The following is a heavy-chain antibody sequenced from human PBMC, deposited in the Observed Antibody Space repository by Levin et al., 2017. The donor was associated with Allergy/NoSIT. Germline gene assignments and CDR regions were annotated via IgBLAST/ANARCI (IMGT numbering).Heavy chain of an antibody. CDR1: GGSISSSSYY. V-gene: IGHV4-39*07. CDR2: IYYSGST. D-gene: IGHD2-15*01. Sequence: SETLSLTCTVSGGSISSSSYYWGWIRQPPGKGLEWIGSIYYSGSTYYNPSLKSRVTISVDTSKNQFSLKLSSVTAADTAVYYCARDEIIGARTGPSWVGYCSGGSCFGRWFDPWGQGTLVTVSS. J-gene: IGHJ5*02. CDR3: ARDEIIGARTGPSWVGYCSGGSCFGRWFDP.